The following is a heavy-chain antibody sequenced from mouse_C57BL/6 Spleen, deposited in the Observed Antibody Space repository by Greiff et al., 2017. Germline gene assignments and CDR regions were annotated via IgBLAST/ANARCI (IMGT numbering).Heavy chain of an antibody. CDR2: IHPNSGST. V-gene: IGHV1-64*01. J-gene: IGHJ4*01. CDR1: GYTFTSYW. Sequence: VQLQQPGAELVKPGASVKLSCKASGYTFTSYWMHWVKQRPGQGLEWIGMIHPNSGSTNYNEKFKSKATLTVDKSSSTAYMQLSSLTSEDSAVYYCARRDYSSYYYAMDYWGQGTSVTVSS. D-gene: IGHD2-12*01. CDR3: ARRDYSSYYYAMDY.